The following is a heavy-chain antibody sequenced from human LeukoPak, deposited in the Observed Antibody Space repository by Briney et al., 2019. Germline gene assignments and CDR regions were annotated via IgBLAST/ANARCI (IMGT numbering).Heavy chain of an antibody. CDR1: GFTFSSYW. CDR2: INSDGSST. V-gene: IGHV3-74*01. CDR3: AKDRCSNGVGCYYYYMDV. J-gene: IGHJ6*03. Sequence: GGSLRLSCAASGFTFSSYWMHWVRQAPGKGLVWVSRINSDGSSTSYADSVKGRFSISRDSSKNILYLQMNSLRAEDSAVYYCAKDRCSNGVGCYYYYMDVWGKGTTVTISS. D-gene: IGHD2-8*01.